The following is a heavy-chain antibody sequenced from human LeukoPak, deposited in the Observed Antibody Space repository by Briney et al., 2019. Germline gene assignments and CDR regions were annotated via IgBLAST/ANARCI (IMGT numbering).Heavy chain of an antibody. CDR1: GGTFSSYA. CDR2: IIPIFGTA. V-gene: IGHV1-69*13. Sequence: SVKVSCKASGGTFSSYAISWVRQAPGQGLEWTGGIIPIFGTANYAQKFQGRVTITADESTSTAYMELSSLRSEDTAVYYCARDLHNWNYSWGQGTLVTVSS. J-gene: IGHJ5*01. CDR3: ARDLHNWNYS.